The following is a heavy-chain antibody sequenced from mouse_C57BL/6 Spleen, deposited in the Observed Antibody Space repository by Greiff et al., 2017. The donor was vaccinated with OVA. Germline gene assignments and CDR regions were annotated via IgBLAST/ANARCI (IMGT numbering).Heavy chain of an antibody. Sequence: QVQLQQSGPELVKPGASVKISCKASGYAFSSSWMNWVKQRPGQGLEWIGRIYPGDGDTNYNGKFKGKATLTADKSSSTAYMQLSSLTSEDSAVYFCAREGVYYFDYWGQGTTHTVSS. J-gene: IGHJ2*01. CDR2: IYPGDGDT. CDR3: AREGVYYFDY. CDR1: GYAFSSSW. V-gene: IGHV1-82*01.